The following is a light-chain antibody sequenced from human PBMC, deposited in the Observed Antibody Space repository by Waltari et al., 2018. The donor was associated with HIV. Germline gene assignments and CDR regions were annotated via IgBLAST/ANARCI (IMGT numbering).Light chain of an antibody. Sequence: QSALTQPPSASGSPGQSVAISCTGTSSDVGGYNSVSWHQQHPGKAPKLLFYAVNMRPSGVPVRFSGSKSGNTASLTVSGLQGDDEADYYCSSFSDNNRIVFGTGTRVTVL. V-gene: IGLV2-8*01. CDR3: SSFSDNNRIV. CDR2: AVN. CDR1: SSDVGGYNS. J-gene: IGLJ1*01.